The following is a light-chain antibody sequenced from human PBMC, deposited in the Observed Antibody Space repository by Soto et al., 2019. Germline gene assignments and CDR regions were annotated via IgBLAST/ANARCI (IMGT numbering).Light chain of an antibody. V-gene: IGKV3-20*01. Sequence: EIVLTQSPGTLSLSPGERATLSCRASQSVSSSCLAWYQQKPGQAPRLLIYASSRRAPGIPDRFSGSGSGTDFTLTISRLEPEDFAMYYCQQYGTSPRTFGQGTKLEIK. J-gene: IGKJ2*01. CDR1: QSVSSSC. CDR2: ASS. CDR3: QQYGTSPRT.